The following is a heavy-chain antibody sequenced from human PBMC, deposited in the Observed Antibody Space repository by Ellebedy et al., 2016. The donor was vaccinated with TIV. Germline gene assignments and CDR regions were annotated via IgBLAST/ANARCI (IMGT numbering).Heavy chain of an antibody. CDR3: VRKAHSSGWHPFDY. J-gene: IGHJ4*02. D-gene: IGHD6-19*01. CDR2: ISSSGDII. V-gene: IGHV3-11*01. Sequence: PGGSLRLSCAASGFTFSDYYMSWTRQAPGKGLEWISYISSSGDIINYLDSVKGRFTISRDNAKNSLYLQIDSLRAEDTAVYYCVRKAHSSGWHPFDYWGQGTLVTVSS. CDR1: GFTFSDYY.